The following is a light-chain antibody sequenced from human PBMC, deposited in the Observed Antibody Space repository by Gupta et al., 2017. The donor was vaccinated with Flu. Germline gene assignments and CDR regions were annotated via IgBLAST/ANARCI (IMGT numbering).Light chain of an antibody. V-gene: IGLV1-47*01. CDR1: GSDIGSNH. CDR2: RNY. CDR3: ASWDDSLTGFWV. Sequence: QSVVTQPPSASGTHGQRVTISSSGSGSDIGSNHVHWYQQLPGMAPKLLIYRNYTRPSGVPYRFSLSKSGTSASLAISGLRSGDGADYYCASWDDSLTGFWVFGGVTKLTVL. J-gene: IGLJ3*02.